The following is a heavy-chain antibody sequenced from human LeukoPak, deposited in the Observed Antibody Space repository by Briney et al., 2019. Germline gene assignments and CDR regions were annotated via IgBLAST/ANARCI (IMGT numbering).Heavy chain of an antibody. J-gene: IGHJ4*02. V-gene: IGHV3-74*01. CDR2: INSGGSST. Sequence: PGGSLRLSCAASGFTFSNYWMHWVRQAPGKGLVWVSRINSGGSSTNYADSVKGRFTISRDNAKNTLYLQMNSLRAEDTAVYYCARDPPMIVSPAMLDYWGQGTLVTVSS. D-gene: IGHD3-22*01. CDR3: ARDPPMIVSPAMLDY. CDR1: GFTFSNYW.